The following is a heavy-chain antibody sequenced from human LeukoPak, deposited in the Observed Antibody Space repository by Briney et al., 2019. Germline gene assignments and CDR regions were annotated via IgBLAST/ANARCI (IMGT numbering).Heavy chain of an antibody. Sequence: SETLSLTCTVSGGSISSYYWSWIRQPPGKGLEWIGYIYYSGSTNYNPSLKSRVTISVDTSKNQFSLKLSSVTAADTAVCYCAREPAVRGVTIRGVYFDYWGQGTLVTASS. CDR1: GGSISSYY. CDR2: IYYSGST. CDR3: AREPAVRGVTIRGVYFDY. D-gene: IGHD3-10*01. V-gene: IGHV4-59*01. J-gene: IGHJ4*02.